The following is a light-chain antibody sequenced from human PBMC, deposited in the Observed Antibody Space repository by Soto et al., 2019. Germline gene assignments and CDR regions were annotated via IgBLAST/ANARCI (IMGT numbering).Light chain of an antibody. Sequence: DIQMTQSPSTLSASVGGRVTITYRASQSVGTWVAWYQQKPGKAPKLLIYGASNLESGVPSRFSGSGSGTEFTLTITTLQPDDFATYFCQLYNRNTWSFGPGTKVDI. CDR1: QSVGTW. CDR3: QLYNRNTWS. CDR2: GAS. J-gene: IGKJ1*01. V-gene: IGKV1-5*01.